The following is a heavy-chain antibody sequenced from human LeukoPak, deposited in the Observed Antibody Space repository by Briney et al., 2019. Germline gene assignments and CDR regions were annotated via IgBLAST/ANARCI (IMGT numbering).Heavy chain of an antibody. D-gene: IGHD5-18*01. V-gene: IGHV3-66*01. J-gene: IGHJ3*02. Sequence: GSLRLSCAASGFTVSTNHMSWVRQAPGKGLEWVSIIFSGGSTHYADSVKGRFTISRDNSKNTVYLQMNSLRAEDTAVYYCARFPTNTAMVVDAFDIWGQGTMVTVSS. CDR1: GFTVSTNH. CDR2: IFSGGST. CDR3: ARFPTNTAMVVDAFDI.